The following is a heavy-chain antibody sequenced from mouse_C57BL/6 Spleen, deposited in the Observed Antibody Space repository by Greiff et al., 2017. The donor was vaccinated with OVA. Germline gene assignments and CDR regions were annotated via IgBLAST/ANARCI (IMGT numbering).Heavy chain of an antibody. CDR1: GYSITSGYD. D-gene: IGHD1-1*01. V-gene: IGHV3-1*01. J-gene: IGHJ3*01. CDR3: ASDHYGSSPGFAY. Sequence: DVQLQESGPGMVKPSQSLSLTCTVTGYSITSGYDWHWIRHFPGNKLEWMGYISYSGSTNYNPNVKSRISITHDTSKNHFFLKLNSVTTEDTATYYCASDHYGSSPGFAYWGQGTLVTVSA. CDR2: ISYSGST.